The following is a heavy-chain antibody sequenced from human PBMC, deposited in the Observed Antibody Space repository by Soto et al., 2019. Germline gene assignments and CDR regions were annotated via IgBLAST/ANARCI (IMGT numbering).Heavy chain of an antibody. Sequence: GGSLRLSCAASGFTFNNYAMSWVRQAPGKGLGWVSVFSGGGGSTYYADSVKGRFTISRDNSKDTLYLQMNSLRPEDTAVYYCAKGDSSSWSNFDSWGQGTLVTVSS. CDR2: FSGGGGST. CDR3: AKGDSSSWSNFDS. J-gene: IGHJ4*02. D-gene: IGHD6-13*01. V-gene: IGHV3-23*01. CDR1: GFTFNNYA.